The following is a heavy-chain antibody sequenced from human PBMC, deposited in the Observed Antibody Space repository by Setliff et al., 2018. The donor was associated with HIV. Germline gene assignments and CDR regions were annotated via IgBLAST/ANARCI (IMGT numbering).Heavy chain of an antibody. Sequence: GGSLRLSCAASEFTFSNYAMSWVRQAPGEGLEWVSAILSTGERTFYADSVKGRFTISRDNAKNSLYLQMNSLRAEDTAVYYCARGIYTGYDHFDYWGQGTLVTVSS. CDR3: ARGIYTGYDHFDY. V-gene: IGHV3-23*01. D-gene: IGHD5-12*01. CDR1: EFTFSNYA. CDR2: ILSTGERT. J-gene: IGHJ4*02.